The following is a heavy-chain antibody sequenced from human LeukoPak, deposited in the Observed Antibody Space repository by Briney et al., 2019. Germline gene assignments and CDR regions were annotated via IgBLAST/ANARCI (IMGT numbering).Heavy chain of an antibody. CDR1: GDTFSSYA. CDR3: ASWKGYDFWSGYYG. CDR2: IIPIFGTP. V-gene: IGHV1-69*01. Sequence: SVKVSCKASGDTFSSYAISWVRQAPGQGLEWMGGIIPIFGTPRYAQKFQGRVTITADESTSTAYMELSSLTSEDTAVYYCASWKGYDFWSGYYGWGQGTRVTVSS. J-gene: IGHJ4*02. D-gene: IGHD3-3*01.